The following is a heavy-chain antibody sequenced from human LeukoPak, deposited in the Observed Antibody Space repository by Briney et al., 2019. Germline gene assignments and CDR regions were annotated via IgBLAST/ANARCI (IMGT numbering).Heavy chain of an antibody. D-gene: IGHD2-2*01. CDR1: GFTFSSYG. Sequence: PGGSLRLSCAASGFTFSSYGMHWVRQAPGKGLEWVAFIRYDGSNKYYADSVKGRFTISRDKSKNTLYLQMNSLRAEDTAVYYCANLADIVVVPATMYYFDYWGQGTLVTVSS. J-gene: IGHJ4*02. V-gene: IGHV3-30*02. CDR2: IRYDGSNK. CDR3: ANLADIVVVPATMYYFDY.